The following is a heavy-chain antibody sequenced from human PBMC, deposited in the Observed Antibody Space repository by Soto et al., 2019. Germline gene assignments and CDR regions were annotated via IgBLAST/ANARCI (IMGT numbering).Heavy chain of an antibody. Sequence: SETLSLTCTVSGGSVSGYYWSWIRQPPGKGLEWIGYIYYRGTTIYSPSLDRRVTLSVDTAKDQVSLKLTSVTPADTAVYYCARHPTVARFENGLDVWGQGTMVTVSS. CDR3: ARHPTVARFENGLDV. CDR2: IYYRGTT. V-gene: IGHV4-59*08. J-gene: IGHJ6*02. CDR1: GGSVSGYY. D-gene: IGHD4-4*01.